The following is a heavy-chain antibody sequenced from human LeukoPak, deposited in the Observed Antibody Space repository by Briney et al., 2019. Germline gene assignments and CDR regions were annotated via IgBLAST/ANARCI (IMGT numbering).Heavy chain of an antibody. Sequence: ASVKASCKASGYTFTSYDINWVRQATGQGLEWMGWMNHNSGNTGYAQKFQGRVTMTRNTSISTAYMELSSLRSEDTAVYYCARVRTMVRGVIIPKTRYNWFDPWGQGTLVTVSS. D-gene: IGHD3-10*01. CDR2: MNHNSGNT. CDR3: ARVRTMVRGVIIPKTRYNWFDP. V-gene: IGHV1-8*01. CDR1: GYTFTSYD. J-gene: IGHJ5*02.